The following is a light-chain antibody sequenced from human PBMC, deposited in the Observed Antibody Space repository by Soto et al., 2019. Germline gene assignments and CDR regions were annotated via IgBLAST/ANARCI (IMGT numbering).Light chain of an antibody. Sequence: QSALTQPASVSGSPGQSITISCTGTSSDVGGYNYVSWYQQHPGKAPKFMIYDVSKRPSGVSNRFSGSKSGNTASLTISGRQAEDEADYYGCSYTTSNTRQIVFGTGTKLTVL. CDR1: SSDVGGYNY. CDR2: DVS. J-gene: IGLJ1*01. CDR3: CSYTTSNTRQIV. V-gene: IGLV2-14*01.